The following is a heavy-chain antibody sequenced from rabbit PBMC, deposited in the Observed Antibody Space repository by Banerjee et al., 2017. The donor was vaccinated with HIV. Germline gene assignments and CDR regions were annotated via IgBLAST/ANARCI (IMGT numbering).Heavy chain of an antibody. Sequence: QEQLEESGGDLVKPEGSLTLTCTASGFSFSNGYVMCWVRQAPGKGLELIACIDTSSGSTWYASWAKGRFTISKSTSLNTVTLQMTDLTGADTATYFCARDLTGVIGWNFNLWGPGTLVTVS. V-gene: IGHV1S43*01. J-gene: IGHJ4*01. D-gene: IGHD1-1*01. CDR1: GFSFSNGYV. CDR3: ARDLTGVIGWNFNL. CDR2: IDTSSGST.